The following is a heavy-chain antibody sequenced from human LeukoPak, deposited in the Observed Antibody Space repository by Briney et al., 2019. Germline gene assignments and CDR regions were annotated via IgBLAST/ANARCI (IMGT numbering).Heavy chain of an antibody. J-gene: IGHJ4*02. CDR2: ISGSGGST. V-gene: IGHV3-23*01. Sequence: PGGSLRLSCAASGFTFSSYAMSWVRQAPGKGLEWVSAISGSGGSTYYADSVKGRFTISRDNSKNTLYLQMNSLRAEDTAVYYCAKPITMVRGVKPDYWGQGTLVTVSS. CDR3: AKPITMVRGVKPDY. D-gene: IGHD3-10*01. CDR1: GFTFSSYA.